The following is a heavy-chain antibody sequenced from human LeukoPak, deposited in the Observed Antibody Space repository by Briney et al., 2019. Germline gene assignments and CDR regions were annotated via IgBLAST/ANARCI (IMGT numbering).Heavy chain of an antibody. CDR1: GFTFGSYG. Sequence: GGSLRLSCAASGFTFGSYGMHWVRQAPGKGLEWVAVIWYDGSNKYYADSVKGRFTISRDNSKKTLYLQMNNLRAEDTAVYYCARKKRVDTDSIMVYYYYAMDVWGQGTAVTVSS. V-gene: IGHV3-33*01. CDR3: ARKKRVDTDSIMVYYYYAMDV. J-gene: IGHJ6*02. CDR2: IWYDGSNK. D-gene: IGHD5-18*01.